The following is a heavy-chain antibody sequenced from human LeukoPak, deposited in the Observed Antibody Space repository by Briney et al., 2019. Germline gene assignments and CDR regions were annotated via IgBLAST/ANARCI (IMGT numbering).Heavy chain of an antibody. J-gene: IGHJ4*02. CDR3: ARGYYDSSGSYYFDY. CDR1: GYSFTSYW. CDR2: IFPGDSDT. D-gene: IGHD3-22*01. Sequence: KPGESLKISCKGSGYSFTSYWIGWVRQMPGKGLEWMGIIFPGDSDTRYSPSFQGQVTISADKSISTAYLQWSSLKASDTAMYYCARGYYDSSGSYYFDYWGQGTLVTVSS. V-gene: IGHV5-51*03.